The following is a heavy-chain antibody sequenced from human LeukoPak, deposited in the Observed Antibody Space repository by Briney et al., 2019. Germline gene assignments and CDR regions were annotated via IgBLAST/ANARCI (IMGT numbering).Heavy chain of an antibody. J-gene: IGHJ4*02. V-gene: IGHV4-59*08. CDR1: GGSITDYY. CDR3: ARSTFSSNWNL. D-gene: IGHD6-13*01. Sequence: SETLSLTCTVSGGSITDYYWSWIRHSSGKGLEWIGYMYYSGRAYYSPSLKTRGTISVDTSKNQFSLKLTSVTAADTAVYYCARSTFSSNWNLWGQGTLVTVSS. CDR2: MYYSGRA.